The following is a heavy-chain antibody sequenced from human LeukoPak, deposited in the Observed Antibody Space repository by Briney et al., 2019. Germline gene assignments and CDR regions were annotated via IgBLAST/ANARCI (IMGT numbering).Heavy chain of an antibody. J-gene: IGHJ2*01. D-gene: IGHD4-17*01. V-gene: IGHV4-30-2*01. CDR2: IYHSGST. CDR3: ARDYGDYEGVWYFDL. Sequence: PSETLSLTCAVSGGSISSGGYSWSWIRQPPGKGLEWIGYIYHSGSTYYNPSLKSRVTISVDRSKNQFSLKLSSVTAADTAVYYCARDYGDYEGVWYFDLWGRGTLVTVSS. CDR1: GGSISSGGYS.